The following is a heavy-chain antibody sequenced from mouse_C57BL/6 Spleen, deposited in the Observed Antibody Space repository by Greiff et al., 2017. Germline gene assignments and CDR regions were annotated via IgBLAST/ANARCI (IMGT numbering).Heavy chain of an antibody. CDR3: ARADSFGYYDYDGWFAY. J-gene: IGHJ3*01. V-gene: IGHV1-4*01. D-gene: IGHD2-4*01. Sequence: QVQLQQSGAELARPGASVKMSCKASGYTFTSYTMHWVKQRPGQGLEWIGYINPSSGYTKYNQKFKDKATLTADKSSSTAYMQLSSLTSEDSAVYYWARADSFGYYDYDGWFAYWGQGTLVTVSA. CDR2: INPSSGYT. CDR1: GYTFTSYT.